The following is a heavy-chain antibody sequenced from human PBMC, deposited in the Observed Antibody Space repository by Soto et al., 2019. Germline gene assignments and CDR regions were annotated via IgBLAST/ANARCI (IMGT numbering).Heavy chain of an antibody. CDR2: INHSGST. J-gene: IGHJ4*02. V-gene: IGHV4-34*01. CDR1: GGSVSGYY. D-gene: IGHD3-3*01. Sequence: QVQLQQWGAGLLKPSETLSLTCAVYGGSVSGYYWSWIRQPPGKGLEWIGEINHSGSTNYNPSLKRRVTISVDTSKNQFSLKLSSVTAADTAVYYCARGFPRRWSGYYNDYWGQGTLVTVSS. CDR3: ARGFPRRWSGYYNDY.